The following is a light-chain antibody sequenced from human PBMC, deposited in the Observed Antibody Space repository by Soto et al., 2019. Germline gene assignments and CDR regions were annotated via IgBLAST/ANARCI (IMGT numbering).Light chain of an antibody. CDR3: QQYGSSPQT. CDR2: GAS. CDR1: HNVRSS. J-gene: IGKJ1*01. V-gene: IGKV3-20*01. Sequence: EIVMTQSPATLSVSPGERATLSCRASHNVRSSLAWYQQKPGQAPRLLIYGASSRATGIPDRFSGSGSGTDFTLTISRLEPEDFAVYYCQQYGSSPQTFGQGTKWIS.